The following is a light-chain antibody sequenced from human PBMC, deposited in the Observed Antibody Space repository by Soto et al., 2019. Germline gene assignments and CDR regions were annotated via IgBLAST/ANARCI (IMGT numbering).Light chain of an antibody. CDR2: DVS. CDR3: SSYTGSRIGV. J-gene: IGLJ1*01. CDR1: SSDIGVYNY. Sequence: QSALTQPASVSGSPGQSITISCTGTSSDIGVYNYVSWYQQHPGKAPKLMIYDVSDRPSGVSNRFSGSKSGNTASLPISGLQAEYEADCYCSSYTGSRIGVFGTGTKLTVL. V-gene: IGLV2-14*01.